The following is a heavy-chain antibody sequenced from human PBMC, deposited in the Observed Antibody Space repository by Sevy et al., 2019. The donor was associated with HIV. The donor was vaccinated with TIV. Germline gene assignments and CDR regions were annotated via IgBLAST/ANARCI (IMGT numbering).Heavy chain of an antibody. D-gene: IGHD2-21*01. CDR2: ISWNSYRI. CDR1: GFRFDDYA. V-gene: IGHV3-9*01. Sequence: GGSLRLSCAASGFRFDDYAMHWVRQVPGKSPEWVSGISWNSYRIDYADSVRGRFTISRDNAKNSLSLQMYSLRVEDTAFYYFAKDMGGIETLDYYSYYGMDVWGQGTTVTVSS. J-gene: IGHJ6*02. CDR3: AKDMGGIETLDYYSYYGMDV.